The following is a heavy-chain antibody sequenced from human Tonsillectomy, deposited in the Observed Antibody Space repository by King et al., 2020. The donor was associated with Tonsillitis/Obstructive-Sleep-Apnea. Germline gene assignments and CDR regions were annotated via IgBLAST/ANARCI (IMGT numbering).Heavy chain of an antibody. D-gene: IGHD3-9*01. J-gene: IGHJ1*01. V-gene: IGHV2-5*02. Sequence: ITLKESGPTLVKPTQTLTLTCTVSGISLTTSGVGVGWIRQPPGKALEWLALIYWDDDKRYSPSLRSRLTITKDTSKNQVVLTMTNMDPVDTDTYYCAHRVLRYFDWLPNAEYFQDWGQGTLVTVSS. CDR3: AHRVLRYFDWLPNAEYFQD. CDR2: IYWDDDK. CDR1: GISLTTSGVG.